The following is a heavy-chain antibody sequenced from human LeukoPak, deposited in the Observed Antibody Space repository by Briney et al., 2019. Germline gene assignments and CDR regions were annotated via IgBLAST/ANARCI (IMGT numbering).Heavy chain of an antibody. D-gene: IGHD3-22*01. V-gene: IGHV3-74*01. Sequence: GGSLRLSCAASGFTFSSYWMHWVRQAPGKGLVWDSRINSDGSSTSYADSVKGRFTISRDNAKNTLYLQMNSLRAEDTAVYYCARGDDSSGYYPYYYYYYGMDVWGQGTTVTVSS. CDR2: INSDGSST. CDR1: GFTFSSYW. CDR3: ARGDDSSGYYPYYYYYYGMDV. J-gene: IGHJ6*02.